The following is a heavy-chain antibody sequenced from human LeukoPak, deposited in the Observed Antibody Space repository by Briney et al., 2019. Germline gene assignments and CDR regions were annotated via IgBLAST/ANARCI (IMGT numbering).Heavy chain of an antibody. V-gene: IGHV1-69*13. CDR2: IIPIFGTA. CDR1: GYTFTSYD. J-gene: IGHJ3*02. CDR3: ARPGLDYDILTGYSYGAFDI. Sequence: GASVKVSCKASGYTFTSYDINWVRQAPGQGLEWMGGIIPIFGTANYAQKFQGRVTITADESTSTAYMELSSLRSENTAVYYCARPGLDYDILTGYSYGAFDIWGQGTMVTVSS. D-gene: IGHD3-9*01.